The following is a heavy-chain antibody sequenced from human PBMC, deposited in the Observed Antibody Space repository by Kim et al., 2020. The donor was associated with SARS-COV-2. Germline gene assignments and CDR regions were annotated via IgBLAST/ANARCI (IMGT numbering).Heavy chain of an antibody. Sequence: GGSLRLSCVASGFSFSSSDINWVRQAPGKGLEWVSYISSSGSTIYYADSVKGRFTISRDNAKNSLYLQMNSLRAEDTAVYYCARASIHRYFDYWGQGTLVTVSS. CDR3: ARASIHRYFDY. CDR2: ISSSGSTI. CDR1: GFSFSSSD. D-gene: IGHD3-3*01. J-gene: IGHJ4*02. V-gene: IGHV3-48*03.